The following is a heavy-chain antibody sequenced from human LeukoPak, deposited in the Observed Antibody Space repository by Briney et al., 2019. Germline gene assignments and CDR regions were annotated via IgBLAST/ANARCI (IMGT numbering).Heavy chain of an antibody. J-gene: IGHJ5*02. V-gene: IGHV3-33*08. D-gene: IGHD3-3*01. CDR3: VSDLCGGDDQ. Sequence: GGSLRLSCTASGFMFRSYAMHWVRQAPGKGLEWVAVISYDGRNKYYADSVKGRFTISRDNAKDTLYLQMSSLRDEDTAVYYCVSDLCGGDDQWGRGTLVTVSS. CDR2: ISYDGRNK. CDR1: GFMFRSYA.